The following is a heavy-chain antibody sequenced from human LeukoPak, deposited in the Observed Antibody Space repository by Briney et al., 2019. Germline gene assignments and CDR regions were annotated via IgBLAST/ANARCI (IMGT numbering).Heavy chain of an antibody. CDR3: AREVVVAATNNWFDP. Sequence: SETLSLTCTVSGGSISSYYWSWIRQPPGKGLEWLGYIYYSGSTNYNPSLKSRVTISVDTSKNQFSLKLSSVTAADTAVYYCAREVVVAATNNWFDPWGQGTLVTVSS. D-gene: IGHD2-15*01. CDR1: GGSISSYY. V-gene: IGHV4-59*01. CDR2: IYYSGST. J-gene: IGHJ5*02.